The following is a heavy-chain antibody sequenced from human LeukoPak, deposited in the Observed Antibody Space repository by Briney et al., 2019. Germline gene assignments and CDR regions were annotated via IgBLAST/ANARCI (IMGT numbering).Heavy chain of an antibody. CDR3: ARGGFPRGYFDY. J-gene: IGHJ4*02. V-gene: IGHV4-59*01. CDR1: GGSISSYY. CDR2: IYYSGST. D-gene: IGHD3-10*01. Sequence: SETLSLTGTVSGGSISSYYWSWIRQPPGKGLEWIGYIYYSGSTNYNPSLKSRVTISVDTSKNQFSLKLSSVTAADTAVYYCARGGFPRGYFDYWGQGTLVTVSS.